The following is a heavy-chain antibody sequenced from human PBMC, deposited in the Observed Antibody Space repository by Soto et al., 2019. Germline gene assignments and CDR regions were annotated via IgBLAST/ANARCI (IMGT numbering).Heavy chain of an antibody. CDR1: GYTLNELS. V-gene: IGHV1-24*01. CDR3: ARDDGSRYFDWLPPRGYFDY. CDR2: FDPEDGET. D-gene: IGHD3-9*01. Sequence: GASVKVSSKVSGYTLNELSMHWVRQAPGKGLEWMGGFDPEDGETIYAQKFQGRVTMTEDTSTDTAYMELRSLRSDDTAVYYCARDDGSRYFDWLPPRGYFDYWGQGTLVTVSS. J-gene: IGHJ4*02.